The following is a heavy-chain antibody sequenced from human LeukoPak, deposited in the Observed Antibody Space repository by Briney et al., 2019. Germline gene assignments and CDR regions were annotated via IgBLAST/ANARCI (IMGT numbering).Heavy chain of an antibody. Sequence: GGSQRLSCAASGFTFSSYAMSWIRQAPGKGLEWVSYISSSGSTIYYADSVKGRFTISRDNSKDTVYLEMNSLRADDTAVYYCAKVKGIASGLYYFFYMDVWGKGTTVTVSS. V-gene: IGHV3-23*01. D-gene: IGHD6-19*01. CDR2: ISSSGSTI. CDR1: GFTFSSYA. J-gene: IGHJ6*03. CDR3: AKVKGIASGLYYFFYMDV.